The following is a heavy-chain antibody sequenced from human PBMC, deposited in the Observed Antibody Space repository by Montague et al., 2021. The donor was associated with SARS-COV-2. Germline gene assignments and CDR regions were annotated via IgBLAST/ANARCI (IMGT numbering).Heavy chain of an antibody. CDR3: AREIIAPDAFDI. CDR1: GFTFSSYA. J-gene: IGHJ3*02. Sequence: SLRLSCAASGFTFSSYAMHWVRQAPGKGLEWVAVISCDGSNKYYADSVKGRFTISRDNSKNTLYLQMNSLRAEDTAVYYCAREIIAPDAFDIWGQGTMVTVSS. CDR2: ISCDGSNK. D-gene: IGHD2-15*01. V-gene: IGHV3-30-3*01.